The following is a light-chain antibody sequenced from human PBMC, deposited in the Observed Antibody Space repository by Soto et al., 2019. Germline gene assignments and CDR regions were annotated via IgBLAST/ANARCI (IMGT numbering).Light chain of an antibody. V-gene: IGKV1-39*01. CDR2: DAS. Sequence: IQMTQSPSSLSASVGDRVTITCRASQTISTYLNWYQQKPGKAPRLLIYDASSLLSGVPSRFSGSGSGTDFTLTIASLQPEDFSTYYCQHSDSTPYTFGQGTKVDI. CDR3: QHSDSTPYT. J-gene: IGKJ2*01. CDR1: QTISTY.